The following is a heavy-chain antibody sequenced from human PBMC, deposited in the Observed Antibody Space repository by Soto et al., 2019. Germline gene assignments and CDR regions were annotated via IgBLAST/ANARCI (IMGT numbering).Heavy chain of an antibody. J-gene: IGHJ4*02. CDR1: GFTFSYFA. CDR3: AKGFCSYPKCSFDY. Sequence: GGSLRLSCAASGFTFSYFAIIWVRQAPGKGLEWVSVISGTGDTTYSADSVKGRFTISRDNSMKTAFLQMNYLRAEDTALYYCAKGFCSYPKCSFDYWGQGTRVTVSS. V-gene: IGHV3-23*01. D-gene: IGHD2-15*01. CDR2: ISGTGDTT.